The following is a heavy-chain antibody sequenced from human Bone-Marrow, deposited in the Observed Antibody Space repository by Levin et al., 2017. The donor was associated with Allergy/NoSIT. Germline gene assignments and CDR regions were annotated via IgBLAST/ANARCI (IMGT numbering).Heavy chain of an antibody. Sequence: PSETLSLTCAVSGGAISSSNWWSWVRQSPGKGLEWIGEVYYRGDTKYNPSLKSRVTMSVDQSKNQFSLKLTSVTAADTAVYYCATSFLDSWGQGIPVIGSS. CDR3: ATSFLDS. J-gene: IGHJ4*02. CDR2: VYYRGDT. V-gene: IGHV4-4*02. CDR1: GGAISSSNW.